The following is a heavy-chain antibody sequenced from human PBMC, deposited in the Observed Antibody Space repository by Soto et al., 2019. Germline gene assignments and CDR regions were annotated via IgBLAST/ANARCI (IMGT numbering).Heavy chain of an antibody. CDR3: VKDSYYDILTGFSYFDY. J-gene: IGHJ4*02. Sequence: DVQLVESGGDLVQPGRSLRLACAASGFTFDSYAMHWVRQLPGKGLEWVSGISWSGGDKAYAASVKGRCSISRDNATKSLYLHIDSLRLEDTVVYYCVKDSYYDILTGFSYFDYWGRGTPVTVSS. V-gene: IGHV3-9*01. D-gene: IGHD3-9*01. CDR1: GFTFDSYA. CDR2: ISWSGGDK.